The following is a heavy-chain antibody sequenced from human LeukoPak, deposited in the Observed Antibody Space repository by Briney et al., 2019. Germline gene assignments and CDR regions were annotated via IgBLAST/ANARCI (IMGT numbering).Heavy chain of an antibody. J-gene: IGHJ5*02. CDR2: INTSGST. V-gene: IGHV4-4*07. CDR1: GGSISSYY. Sequence: SETLSLTCTVSGGSISSYYWTRIRQSAGKGLEWIGRINTSGSTNYNPSLRSRVTMSVNTSKNQFSLNLTSVTAADTAVYSCAREGGDPRWLDPWGQGTLVTVSS. D-gene: IGHD6-25*01. CDR3: AREGGDPRWLDP.